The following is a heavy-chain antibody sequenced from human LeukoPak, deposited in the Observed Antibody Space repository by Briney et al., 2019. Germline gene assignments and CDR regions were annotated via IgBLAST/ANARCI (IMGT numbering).Heavy chain of an antibody. V-gene: IGHV3-7*01. CDR1: GFTLSSYW. CDR3: ARAWDYYYYMDV. Sequence: PGGSLRLSCAASGFTLSSYWMSWVREAPGKGVEWVANIKQDGSEKYYVDSVKGRFTISRDNAKTSLYLQMNSLRAEDTAVYYCARAWDYYYYMDVWGKGTTVTVSS. CDR2: IKQDGSEK. J-gene: IGHJ6*03.